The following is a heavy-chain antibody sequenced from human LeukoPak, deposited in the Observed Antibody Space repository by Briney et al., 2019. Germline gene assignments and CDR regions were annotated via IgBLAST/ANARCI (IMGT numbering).Heavy chain of an antibody. D-gene: IGHD6-13*01. Sequence: GGSLRLSCAASGFTFNNYAMSWVRQAPGKGLEWVSGISGSGGNTYYADSVKGRFTISRDNSKNTLYLQMNSLRAEDTAVYYCAKDQGQYSSSWDNWGQGTLVTVSS. J-gene: IGHJ4*02. V-gene: IGHV3-23*01. CDR2: ISGSGGNT. CDR1: GFTFNNYA. CDR3: AKDQGQYSSSWDN.